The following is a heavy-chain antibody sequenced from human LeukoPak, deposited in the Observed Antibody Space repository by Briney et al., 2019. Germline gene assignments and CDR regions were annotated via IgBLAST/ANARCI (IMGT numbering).Heavy chain of an antibody. V-gene: IGHV3-23*01. CDR3: AKDAPYYYASAGRGIFEY. J-gene: IGHJ4*02. D-gene: IGHD3-22*01. CDR1: GFTFSSYA. Sequence: PGGSLRLSCAASGFTFSSYAMSWVRQAPGKGLEWVSAISGSGGSTYYADSVKGRFTISRDNSKNTLYLQMNSLRAEDTAVYYCAKDAPYYYASAGRGIFEYWGQGTLVTVSS. CDR2: ISGSGGST.